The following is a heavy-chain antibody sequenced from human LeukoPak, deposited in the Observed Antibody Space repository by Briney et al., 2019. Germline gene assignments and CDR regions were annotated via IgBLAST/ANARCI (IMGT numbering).Heavy chain of an antibody. J-gene: IGHJ6*03. CDR2: ISSSGSTI. Sequence: KAGGSLRLSCAASGFTFSDYYMSWIRQAPGKGLEWVSYISSSGSTIYYADSVKGGFTISRDNAKTSLYLQMNSLRAEDTAVYYCASHPGYYYYYMDVWGKGTTVTVSS. V-gene: IGHV3-11*01. CDR1: GFTFSDYY. CDR3: ASHPGYYYYYMDV.